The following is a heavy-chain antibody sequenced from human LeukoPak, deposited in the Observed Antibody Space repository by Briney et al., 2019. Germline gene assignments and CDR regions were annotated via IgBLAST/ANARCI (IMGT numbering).Heavy chain of an antibody. D-gene: IGHD5-18*01. Sequence: PSETLSLTCSVSGDSISSGLNYWSWIRQPAGKGLEWIGRVYTSGSTNYNPSLKSRVTILVDTSKNQFSLKLRSVTAADTAVYYCARTTEGGYTYSYFYYYYMDVWGKGTTVTISS. V-gene: IGHV4-61*02. CDR3: ARTTEGGYTYSYFYYYYMDV. CDR1: GDSISSGLNY. J-gene: IGHJ6*03. CDR2: VYTSGST.